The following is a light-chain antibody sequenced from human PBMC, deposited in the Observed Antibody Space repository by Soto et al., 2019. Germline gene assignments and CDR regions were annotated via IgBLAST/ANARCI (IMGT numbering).Light chain of an antibody. CDR3: SSYTSSSKV. Sequence: QSALTQPASVSGSPGQSITFSCTGTSSDVGGYNYVSWYQRHPGKAPKLMIYEVSNRPSGVSNRFSGSKSGNTASLTISGLQAEDEADYYCSSYTSSSKVFGGGTKLTVL. CDR2: EVS. CDR1: SSDVGGYNY. V-gene: IGLV2-14*01. J-gene: IGLJ2*01.